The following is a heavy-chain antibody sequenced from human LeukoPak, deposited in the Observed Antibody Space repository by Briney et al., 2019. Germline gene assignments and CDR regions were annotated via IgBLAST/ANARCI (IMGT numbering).Heavy chain of an antibody. Sequence: SGPTLVKPTQTLTLTCTFSGFSLSTSGVGVGWIRQPPGKALEWLALIYWDDDKRYSPSLKSRPTITKDTSKNQVVLTMTNMDPVDTATYYCAHKISLSNSAGKYNSPPAEYFQHWGQGTLVTVSS. D-gene: IGHD4-23*01. CDR1: GFSLSTSGVG. J-gene: IGHJ1*01. CDR2: IYWDDDK. V-gene: IGHV2-5*02. CDR3: AHKISLSNSAGKYNSPPAEYFQH.